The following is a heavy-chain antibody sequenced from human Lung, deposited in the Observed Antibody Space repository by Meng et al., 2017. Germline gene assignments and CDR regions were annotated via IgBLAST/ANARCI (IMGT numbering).Heavy chain of an antibody. CDR3: ARGPTTMAHDFDY. V-gene: IGHV4-34*01. CDR2: INHSGST. D-gene: IGHD4-11*01. J-gene: IGHJ4*02. CDR1: GGSFSDYY. Sequence: QGQLEQWGEGLLKPSGTLSLTCFVSGGSFSDYYWSWIRQPPGKGLEWIGEINHSGSTNYNPSLESRATISVDTSQNNLSLKLSSVTAADSAVYYCARGPTTMAHDFDYWGQGTLVTVSS.